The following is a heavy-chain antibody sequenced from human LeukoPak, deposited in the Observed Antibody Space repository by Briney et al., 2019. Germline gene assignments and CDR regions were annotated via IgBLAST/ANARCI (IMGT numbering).Heavy chain of an antibody. Sequence: GGSLRLSCAASGFTFSSYAMLWVRQAPGKGLEWVAVISYDGSNKYYADSVKGRFTISRDNSKNTLYLQMNSLRAEDTAVYYCASGERERRFDYWGQGTLVTVSS. CDR1: GFTFSSYA. CDR3: ASGERERRFDY. CDR2: ISYDGSNK. V-gene: IGHV3-30*04. D-gene: IGHD1-26*01. J-gene: IGHJ4*02.